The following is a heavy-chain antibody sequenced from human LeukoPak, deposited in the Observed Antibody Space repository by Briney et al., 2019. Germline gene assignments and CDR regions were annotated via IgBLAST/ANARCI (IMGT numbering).Heavy chain of an antibody. Sequence: GGSLRLSCAASGFIFSHYWMSWVRQAPGKGLEWVSSISSSSSYIYYADSVKGRFTISRDNAKNSLYLQMNSLRAEDTAVYYCARGVTVVPAAITYYDFWSGYRYFDYWGQGTLVTVSS. CDR3: ARGVTVVPAAITYYDFWSGYRYFDY. CDR2: ISSSSSYI. D-gene: IGHD3-3*01. V-gene: IGHV3-21*01. J-gene: IGHJ4*02. CDR1: GFIFSHYW.